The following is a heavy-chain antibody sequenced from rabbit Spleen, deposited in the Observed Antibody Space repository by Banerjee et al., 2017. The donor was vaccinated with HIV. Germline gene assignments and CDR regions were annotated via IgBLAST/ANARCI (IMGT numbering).Heavy chain of an antibody. D-gene: IGHD7-1*01. J-gene: IGHJ3*01. CDR1: GFSFSSSDY. CDR3: AKAGGDSNSYDL. Sequence: QSLEESGGDLVKPEGSLTLTCTASGFSFSSSDYMCWVRQAPGKGLEWISCIDGSSSGFTYSATWAKGRFTISKTSSTTVTLQLTSLTAADTATYFCAKAGGDSNSYDLWGQGTLVTVS. CDR2: IDGSSSGFT. V-gene: IGHV1S40*01.